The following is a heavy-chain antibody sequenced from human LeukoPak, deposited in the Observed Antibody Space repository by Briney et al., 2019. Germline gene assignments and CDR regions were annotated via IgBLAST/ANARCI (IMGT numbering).Heavy chain of an antibody. V-gene: IGHV4-39*01. CDR1: GASISSSSYY. CDR3: FQEDDGIRYFDWLPHYFDY. CDR2: IYYSGST. D-gene: IGHD3-9*01. J-gene: IGHJ4*02. Sequence: PSETLSLTCTVSGASISSSSYYWGWIRQPPGKGLERIGSIYYSGSTDYNPSLKSRVTISVDTSKNQFSLKLSSVTAADTAVYFFFQEDDGIRYFDWLPHYFDYWGQGTLVTVSS.